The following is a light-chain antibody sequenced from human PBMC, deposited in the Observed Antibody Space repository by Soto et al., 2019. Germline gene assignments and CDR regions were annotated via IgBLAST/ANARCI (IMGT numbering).Light chain of an antibody. Sequence: DIQLTQSPSFLSASVGDRVTITCRASQGISSYLAWYQQKPGKAPKLLIYAASTLQSGVPSRFSGSGSGTEFTLTISSLQPEDFATYYCQQLNSYPQITFGQGTRLERK. CDR2: AAS. V-gene: IGKV1-9*01. CDR3: QQLNSYPQIT. J-gene: IGKJ5*01. CDR1: QGISSY.